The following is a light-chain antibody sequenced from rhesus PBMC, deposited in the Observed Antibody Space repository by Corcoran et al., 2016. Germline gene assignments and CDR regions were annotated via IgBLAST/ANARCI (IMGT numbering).Light chain of an antibody. CDR2: KAS. J-gene: IGKJ2*01. V-gene: IGKV1-22*01. CDR3: QQYSSSPPS. CDR1: QSISSW. Sequence: DIQMTQSPSSLSASVGDTVTITCRASQSISSWLAWYQQKPGKAPKLEIYKASTLQSGVPSRFSGSGSGTDFTRTISSLQSEDIATSYCQQYSSSPPSFGQGTKVEIK.